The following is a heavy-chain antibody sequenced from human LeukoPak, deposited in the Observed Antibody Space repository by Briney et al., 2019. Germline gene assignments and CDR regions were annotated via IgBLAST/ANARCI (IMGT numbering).Heavy chain of an antibody. J-gene: IGHJ4*02. CDR1: GYTFTGYY. CDR3: ARWGGHCTSGLCYYFDC. Sequence: GASVKVSCKASGYTFTGYYMHWVRQAPGQGLGWMGWINPNSGGTNYAQKFQGRVTMTRDTSISTAYMELSRLRSDDTAVYYCARWGGHCTSGLCYYFDCWGQGTLVTVSS. V-gene: IGHV1-2*02. D-gene: IGHD2-8*01. CDR2: INPNSGGT.